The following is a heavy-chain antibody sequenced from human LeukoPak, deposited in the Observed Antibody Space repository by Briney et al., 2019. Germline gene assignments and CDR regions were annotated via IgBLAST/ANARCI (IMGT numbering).Heavy chain of an antibody. J-gene: IGHJ4*02. V-gene: IGHV4-38-2*01. Sequence: SETLSLTCAVSGYSISSGYYWGWIRQPPGKGLEWIGSIYHSGSTYYNPSLKSRVTISVDTSKNQFSLKLSSVTAADTAVYYCARVKGAETFDYGGKGPRVTVSS. CDR1: GYSISSGYY. CDR2: IYHSGST. D-gene: IGHD6-19*01. CDR3: ARVKGAETFDY.